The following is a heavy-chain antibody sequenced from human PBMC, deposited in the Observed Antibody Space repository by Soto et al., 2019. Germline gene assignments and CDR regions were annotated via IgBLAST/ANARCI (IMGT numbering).Heavy chain of an antibody. V-gene: IGHV1-2*04. CDR3: ARFAVAGTESIYYGMDV. D-gene: IGHD6-19*01. CDR1: GYTFTGYY. CDR2: INPNSGGT. J-gene: IGHJ6*02. Sequence: ASVQVSCKASGYTFTGYYMHWVRQAPGQGFEWMGWINPNSGGTNYAQKFQGWVTMTRDTSISTAYMELSRLRSDDTAVYYCARFAVAGTESIYYGMDVWGQGTTVTVSS.